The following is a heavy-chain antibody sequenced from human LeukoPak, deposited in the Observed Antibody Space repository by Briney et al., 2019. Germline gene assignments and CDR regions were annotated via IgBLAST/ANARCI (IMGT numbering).Heavy chain of an antibody. J-gene: IGHJ4*02. Sequence: PSETLSLTCTVSGGSISSSSYYWGWIRQPPGKGLEWIGSIYYSGSTYYNPSLKGRVTISVDTSKNQFSLKLSSVTAADTAVYYCAREYYDYVWGSYRYLFDYWGQGTLVTVSS. CDR2: IYYSGST. V-gene: IGHV4-39*07. D-gene: IGHD3-16*02. CDR1: GGSISSSSYY. CDR3: AREYYDYVWGSYRYLFDY.